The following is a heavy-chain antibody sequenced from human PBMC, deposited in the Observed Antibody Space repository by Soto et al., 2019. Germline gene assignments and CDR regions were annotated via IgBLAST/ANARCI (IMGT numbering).Heavy chain of an antibody. J-gene: IGHJ4*02. V-gene: IGHV3-7*01. CDR2: INEAGTTK. D-gene: IGHD5-12*01. Sequence: EVPLVESGGDLVQSGGSLRLSCVASGFTFSNGWMAWVRQAPGRGLEWVANINEAGTTKTYVDSVKGRFTISRDNARNSLYLQMSSLRADDTAVYYCARARESWEPSGYDPFDYWGQGTLVTVSS. CDR1: GFTFSNGW. CDR3: ARARESWEPSGYDPFDY.